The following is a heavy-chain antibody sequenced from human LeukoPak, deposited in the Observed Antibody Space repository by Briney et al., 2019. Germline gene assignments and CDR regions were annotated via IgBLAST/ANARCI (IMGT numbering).Heavy chain of an antibody. Sequence: SQTLSLTCAVSGGSLSSGGYSWSWVRQPPGKGLEWIGYMSNSGSTYYNPSLKSRGTISVDTSKNQFPLKLSSVTAADTAVYYCARGGNWFDPWGQGTLVTVSS. CDR3: ARGGNWFDP. D-gene: IGHD3-16*01. CDR2: MSNSGST. V-gene: IGHV4-30-4*07. CDR1: GGSLSSGGYS. J-gene: IGHJ5*02.